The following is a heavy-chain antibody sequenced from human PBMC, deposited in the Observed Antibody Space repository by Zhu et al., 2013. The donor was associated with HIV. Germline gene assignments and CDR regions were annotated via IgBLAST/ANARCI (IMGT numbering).Heavy chain of an antibody. V-gene: IGHV1-24*01. CDR2: FDPEDGET. CDR1: GYTLTELS. D-gene: IGHD1-26*01. Sequence: QVQLVQSGAEVKKPGASVKVSCKVSGYTLTELSMHWVRQAPGKGLEWMGGFDPEDGETIYAQKFQGRVTMTEDTSTDTAYMELSSLRSEDTAVYYCATDSGSYHAASNAFDIVGPRDKWSPSLQ. J-gene: IGHJ3*02. CDR3: ATDSGSYHAASNAFDI.